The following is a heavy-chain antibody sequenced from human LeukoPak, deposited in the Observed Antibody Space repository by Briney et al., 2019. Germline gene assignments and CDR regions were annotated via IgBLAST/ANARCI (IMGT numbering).Heavy chain of an antibody. CDR1: GASISSYY. V-gene: IGHV4-59*01. J-gene: IGHJ4*02. Sequence: SETLSLTCTVSGASISSYYWSWIRQPPGKGLEWIGYMYYSGSTNYNPSLKSRVTISVDTSKNQFSLKLSSVTAADTAVYYCAREGLTGTTDYWGQGTLVTVSS. CDR2: MYYSGST. CDR3: AREGLTGTTDY. D-gene: IGHD1-7*01.